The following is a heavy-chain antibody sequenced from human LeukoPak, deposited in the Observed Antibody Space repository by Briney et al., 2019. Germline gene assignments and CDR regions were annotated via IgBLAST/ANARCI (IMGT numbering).Heavy chain of an antibody. CDR2: IYFGGNT. V-gene: IGHV4-39*07. Sequence: SETLSLTCTISGGSISSDYWGWIRQPPGKGLEWIGNIYFGGNTYYNPSLDSRVTISIDSSKKHFSLKLSSVTAADTAVYYYARTDMYYPYDTFDIWGQGTMVTVSS. CDR3: ARTDMYYPYDTFDI. CDR1: GGSISSDY. J-gene: IGHJ3*02. D-gene: IGHD2-8*01.